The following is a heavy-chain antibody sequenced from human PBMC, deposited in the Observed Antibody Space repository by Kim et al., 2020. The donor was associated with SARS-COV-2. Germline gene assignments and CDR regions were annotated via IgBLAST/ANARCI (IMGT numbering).Heavy chain of an antibody. Sequence: GGSLRLSCAASGLGLPFNNFGMSWVRQAPGKGLEWVSSISGSGGTTYYADSVKGRFTISRDNSKNTVDLQMNSLRAEDTAVYYCAKRRTHSWQLDCWGQG. D-gene: IGHD6-13*01. V-gene: IGHV3-23*01. CDR3: AKRRTHSWQLDC. CDR2: ISGSGGTT. CDR1: GLGLPFNNFG. J-gene: IGHJ4*02.